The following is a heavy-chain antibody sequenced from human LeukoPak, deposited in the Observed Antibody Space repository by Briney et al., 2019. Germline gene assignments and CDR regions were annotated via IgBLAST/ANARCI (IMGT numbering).Heavy chain of an antibody. V-gene: IGHV3-74*01. Sequence: GGSLGLSCAASGFTLSNYWMHWVRQAPGKGLVWVSHVSYNGNTITYADSVKGRFTISRDNAKNTLYLEMKSLRDEDTAVYYCAREYSSAWAYDHWGQGALVTVSS. D-gene: IGHD6-19*01. CDR3: AREYSSAWAYDH. J-gene: IGHJ4*02. CDR2: VSYNGNTI. CDR1: GFTLSNYW.